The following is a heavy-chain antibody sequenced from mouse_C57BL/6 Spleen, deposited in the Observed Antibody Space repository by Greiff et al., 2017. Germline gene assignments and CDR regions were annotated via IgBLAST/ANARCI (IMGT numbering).Heavy chain of an antibody. CDR2: IDPNSGGT. D-gene: IGHD1-1*01. CDR1: GYTFTSYW. V-gene: IGHV1-72*01. Sequence: VKLVESGAELVKPGASVKLSCKASGYTFTSYWMHWVKQRPGRGLEWIGRIDPNSGGTKYNEKFKSKATLTVDKPSSTAYMQLSSLTSEDSAVYSCARSYYYGSSYPYYFDYWGQGTTLTVSS. J-gene: IGHJ2*01. CDR3: ARSYYYGSSYPYYFDY.